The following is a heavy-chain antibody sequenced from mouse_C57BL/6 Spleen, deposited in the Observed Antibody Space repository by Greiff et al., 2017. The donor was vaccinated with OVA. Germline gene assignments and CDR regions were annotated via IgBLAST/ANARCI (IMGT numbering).Heavy chain of an antibody. V-gene: IGHV5-15*01. CDR2: ISNLAYSI. J-gene: IGHJ1*03. CDR3: ARRPQYYGGSDCDCEV. Sequence: EVHLVESGGGLVQPGGSLKLSCAASGFTFSDYGMAWVRQAPRKGPEWVAFISNLAYSIYYADTVTGRFTISSENAKNTLHLEMSSQKSEDKALDYSARRPQYYGGSDCDCEVWGTGTTVTVSS. D-gene: IGHD1-1*01. CDR1: GFTFSDYG.